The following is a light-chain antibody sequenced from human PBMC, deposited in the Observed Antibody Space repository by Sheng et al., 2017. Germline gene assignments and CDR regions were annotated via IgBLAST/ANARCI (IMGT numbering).Light chain of an antibody. Sequence: IVLTQSPDFQSVTPKEKVTITCRASQNIGSSLHWFQQKPDQSPKLLIKFASQSFSGVPSRFSGSGSGTDFTLTINSLEPEDAATYYCHQSRDLPYTFGQGTKLEIK. V-gene: IGKV6-21*01. CDR3: HQSRDLPYT. CDR2: FAS. CDR1: QNIGSS. J-gene: IGKJ2*01.